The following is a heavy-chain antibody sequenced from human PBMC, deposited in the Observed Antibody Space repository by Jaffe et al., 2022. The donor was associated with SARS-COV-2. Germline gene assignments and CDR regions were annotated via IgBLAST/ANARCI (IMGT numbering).Heavy chain of an antibody. D-gene: IGHD6-13*01. Sequence: EVQLVESGGGLVQPGRSLRLSCAASGFTFDDYAMHWVRQAPGKGLEWVSGISWNSGSIGYADSVKGRFTISRDNAKNSLYLQMNSLRAEDTALYYCAKDMWGIAAAAPFDYWGQGTLVTVSS. CDR1: GFTFDDYA. CDR3: AKDMWGIAAAAPFDY. V-gene: IGHV3-9*01. CDR2: ISWNSGSI. J-gene: IGHJ4*02.